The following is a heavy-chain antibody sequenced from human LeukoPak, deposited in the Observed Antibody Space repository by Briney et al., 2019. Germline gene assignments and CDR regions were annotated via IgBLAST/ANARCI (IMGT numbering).Heavy chain of an antibody. V-gene: IGHV1-46*01. CDR2: INPSGGST. CDR3: ARVRWELDYFDY. CDR1: GYTFTSYY. J-gene: IGHJ4*02. D-gene: IGHD1-26*01. Sequence: GASVKVSCKASGYTFTSYYMHWVRQAPGQGLEWMGIINPSGGSTSYAQKFQGRVTMTRDMSTSTVYMELSSLRSEDTAVYYCARVRWELDYFDYWGQGTLVTVSS.